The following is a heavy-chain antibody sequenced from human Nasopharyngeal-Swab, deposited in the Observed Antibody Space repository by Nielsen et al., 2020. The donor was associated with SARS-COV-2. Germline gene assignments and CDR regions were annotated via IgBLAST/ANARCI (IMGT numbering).Heavy chain of an antibody. J-gene: IGHJ6*03. CDR3: ARGASIAVAGILLPDYYYYMDV. CDR2: INHSGST. V-gene: IGHV4-34*01. D-gene: IGHD6-19*01. Sequence: ESLKISCAVYGGSFSGYYWSWIRQPPGKGLEWIGEINHSGSTNYNPSFKSRVTISVDTSKNQFSLKLSSVTAADTAVYYCARGASIAVAGILLPDYYYYMDVWGKGTTVTVSS. CDR1: GGSFSGYY.